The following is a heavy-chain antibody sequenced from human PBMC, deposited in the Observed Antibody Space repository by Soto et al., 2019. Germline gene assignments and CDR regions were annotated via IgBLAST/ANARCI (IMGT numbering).Heavy chain of an antibody. Sequence: EVQLVESGGCLVQPGGSLRLSCTASGFTFSYPWMTWVRPSPGKGLEWVARIKPDESEKKYADSVKGRFSISRDNAKNSMYLQMDSLRGEDTAVYYCVRGGSNYASWGQGTLVTVSS. V-gene: IGHV3-7*01. D-gene: IGHD4-4*01. CDR3: VRGGSNYAS. CDR1: GFTFSYPW. CDR2: IKPDESEK. J-gene: IGHJ5*02.